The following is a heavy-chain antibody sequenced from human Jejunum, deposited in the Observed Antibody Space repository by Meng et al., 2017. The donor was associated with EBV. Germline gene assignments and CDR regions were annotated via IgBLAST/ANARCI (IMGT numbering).Heavy chain of an antibody. CDR2: INHSGST. CDR1: RGSFSCYY. V-gene: IGHV4-34*01. D-gene: IGHD3-16*02. J-gene: IGHJ4*02. Sequence: QVQRHRVGAGLLKPSETLSLTCAVYRGSFSCYYWSWIRQHPGKGLEWIGEINHSGSTNYNPSLRSRVTISVETSKNQFSLRLNSVTAADTAVYYCARVAFSYTTRSLDSWGQGTLVTVSS. CDR3: ARVAFSYTTRSLDS.